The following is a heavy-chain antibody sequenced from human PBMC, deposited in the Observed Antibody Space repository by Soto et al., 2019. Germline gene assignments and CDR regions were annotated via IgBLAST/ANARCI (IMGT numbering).Heavy chain of an antibody. CDR2: IYYSGST. CDR3: ARALVVTAIEYFDY. CDR1: GGSISSGDYY. V-gene: IGHV4-30-4*01. J-gene: IGHJ4*02. Sequence: PSETLSLTCTVSGGSISSGDYYWSWIRQPPGKGLEWIGYIYYSGSTYYNPSLKSRVTISVDTSKNQFSLKLSSVTAADTAVYYCARALVVTAIEYFDYWGQGTLVT. D-gene: IGHD2-21*02.